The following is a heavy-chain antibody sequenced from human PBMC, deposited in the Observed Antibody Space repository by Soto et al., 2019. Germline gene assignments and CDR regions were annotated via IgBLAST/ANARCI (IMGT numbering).Heavy chain of an antibody. Sequence: GGSLRLSCAASGFTFSNAWMHWVRQAPGKGLEWVGRVKSRILGETTDYAAPVKGRFTISRDDSTSTVYLQMNSLKTDDTAVYYCTTGFSSDWVGLDSWGQGTMVNVSS. D-gene: IGHD2-21*02. J-gene: IGHJ4*02. V-gene: IGHV3-15*07. CDR3: TTGFSSDWVGLDS. CDR2: VKSRILGETT. CDR1: GFTFSNAW.